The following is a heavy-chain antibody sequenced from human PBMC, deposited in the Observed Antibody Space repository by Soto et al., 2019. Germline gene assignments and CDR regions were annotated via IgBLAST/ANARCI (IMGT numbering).Heavy chain of an antibody. CDR3: AKDTGYCSGGSCYFLNYYGMDV. CDR1: GFTFSSYG. D-gene: IGHD2-15*01. CDR2: ISYDGSNK. Sequence: GGSLRLSCAASGFTFSSYGMHWVRQAPGKGLEWVAVISYDGSNKYYADSVKGRFTISRDNSKNALYLQMNSLRAEDTAVYYCAKDTGYCSGGSCYFLNYYGMDVWGQGTTVTVSS. V-gene: IGHV3-30*18. J-gene: IGHJ6*02.